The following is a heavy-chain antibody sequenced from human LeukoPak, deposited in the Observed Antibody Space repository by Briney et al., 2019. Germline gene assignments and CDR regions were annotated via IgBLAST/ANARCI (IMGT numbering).Heavy chain of an antibody. J-gene: IGHJ4*02. Sequence: GGSLSLSCAASGFTFSSYGMHWVRQAPGKGLEWVAVISYDGSNKYYADSVKGRFTISRDNSKNTLYLQMSSLRAEDTAVYYRAKALASAVAGHFDYWGQGTLVTVSS. D-gene: IGHD6-19*01. CDR1: GFTFSSYG. CDR2: ISYDGSNK. V-gene: IGHV3-30*18. CDR3: AKALASAVAGHFDY.